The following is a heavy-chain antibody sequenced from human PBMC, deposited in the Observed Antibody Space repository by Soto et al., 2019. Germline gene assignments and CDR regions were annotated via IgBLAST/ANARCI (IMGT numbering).Heavy chain of an antibody. D-gene: IGHD3-3*01. J-gene: IGHJ4*02. Sequence: PGGSLRLSCAASGFTFSSYAMSWVRQAPGKGLEWVSAISGSGGSTYYADSVKGRFTISRDNSKNTLYLQMNSLRAEDTAVYYCAKDGLRPPNFLGGKYYFDYWGQGTLVTVSS. CDR2: ISGSGGST. V-gene: IGHV3-23*01. CDR1: GFTFSSYA. CDR3: AKDGLRPPNFLGGKYYFDY.